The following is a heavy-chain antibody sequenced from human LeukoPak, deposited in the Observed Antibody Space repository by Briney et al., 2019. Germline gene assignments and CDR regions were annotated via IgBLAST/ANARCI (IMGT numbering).Heavy chain of an antibody. CDR3: ARHGIPYSSGWYYYYYYYGMDV. Sequence: SETLSLTCTVSGGSISSSSYYWGWIRQPPGKGLEWIGSIYYSGSTYYNPSLKSRVTISVDTSKNRFSLKLSSVTAADTAVYYCARHGIPYSSGWYYYYYYYGMDVWGQGTTVTVSS. CDR1: GGSISSSSYY. J-gene: IGHJ6*02. V-gene: IGHV4-39*01. D-gene: IGHD6-19*01. CDR2: IYYSGST.